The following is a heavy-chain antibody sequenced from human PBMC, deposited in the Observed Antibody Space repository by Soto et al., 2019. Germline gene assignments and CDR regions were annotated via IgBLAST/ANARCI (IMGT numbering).Heavy chain of an antibody. J-gene: IGHJ4*02. D-gene: IGHD5-18*01. Sequence: HPGGSLRLSCAASGFTFSSYAMSWVRQAPGKGLEWVSAISGSGGSTYYADSVKGRFTISRDNSKNTLYLQMNSLRAEDTAVYYCAKGHRAMVGFDYWGQGTLVTVSS. V-gene: IGHV3-23*01. CDR1: GFTFSSYA. CDR2: ISGSGGST. CDR3: AKGHRAMVGFDY.